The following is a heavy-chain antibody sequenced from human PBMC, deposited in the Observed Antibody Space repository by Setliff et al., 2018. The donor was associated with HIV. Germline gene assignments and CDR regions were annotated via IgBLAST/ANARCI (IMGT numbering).Heavy chain of an antibody. V-gene: IGHV1-69*10. CDR3: AGREMPCSGGDCNRYFYYYYMDV. J-gene: IGHJ6*03. D-gene: IGHD2-21*02. CDR2: IIPMLGVA. CDR1: GGTFSSYA. Sequence: SVKVSCKTSGGTFSSYAISWVRQAPGQGLEWMGGIIPMLGVANYPQKVQGRVTITTDKSTTIVYMELSSLRSEDTAVYYCAGREMPCSGGDCNRYFYYYYMDVWGTGTTVTVSS.